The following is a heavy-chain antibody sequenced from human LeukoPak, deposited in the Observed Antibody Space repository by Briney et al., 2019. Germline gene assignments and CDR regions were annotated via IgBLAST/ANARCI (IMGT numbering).Heavy chain of an antibody. CDR3: ARVDSRYYYMDV. V-gene: IGHV3-13*01. CDR2: IGTAGDT. Sequence: GSLSLSCAASGFTCSSYDMHWVRQATGKGQEWVSAIGTAGDTYYPGSVKGRFTISRENAKNSLYLQMNSLRAGDTAVYYCARVDSRYYYMDVWGKGTTVTVSS. CDR1: GFTCSSYD. D-gene: IGHD3-9*01. J-gene: IGHJ6*03.